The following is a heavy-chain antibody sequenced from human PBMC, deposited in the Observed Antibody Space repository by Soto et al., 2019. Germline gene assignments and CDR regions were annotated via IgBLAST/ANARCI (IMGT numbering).Heavy chain of an antibody. D-gene: IGHD6-19*01. CDR3: AKEAEEGSSGFTHPLDH. CDR1: GFTFSAYA. Sequence: EVQLLESGGGLVQPGGSLRISCAASGFTFSAYAMSWVRQAPGRGLEWVSVMSGGGGRTHYADSVKGRFTVSRDNSKNTRYLQMSSLRVEDTAVYYCAKEAEEGSSGFTHPLDHWGQGTQVTVSS. CDR2: MSGGGGRT. J-gene: IGHJ4*02. V-gene: IGHV3-23*01.